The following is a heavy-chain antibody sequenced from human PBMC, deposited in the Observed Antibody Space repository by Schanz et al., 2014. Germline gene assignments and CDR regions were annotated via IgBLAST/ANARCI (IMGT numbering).Heavy chain of an antibody. J-gene: IGHJ4*02. CDR1: GGSISSSSYY. CDR3: ARAAGPVDY. CDR2: IYYSGST. V-gene: IGHV4-39*07. D-gene: IGHD6-13*01. Sequence: QLQLQESGPGLVKPSETLSLTCTVSGGSISSSSYYWGWIRQTSGKGLEWIGYIYYSGSTYYNPSLKSRVPISVDTSKNQFSLMLGSVTAADTAVYYCARAAGPVDYWGQGTLVTVSS.